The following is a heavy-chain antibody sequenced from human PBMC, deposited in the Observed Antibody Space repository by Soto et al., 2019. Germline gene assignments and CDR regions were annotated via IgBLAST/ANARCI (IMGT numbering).Heavy chain of an antibody. CDR2: ISPYDGDR. CDR1: GYTFANYG. D-gene: IGHD2-8*01. CDR3: ARDRGYCTNGVGTDEVDP. Sequence: QVQLVQSGPEVKKPGASVKVSCRASGYTFANYGISWVRQAPGQGLEWMGWISPYDGDRNVARKFEGRITITTDTLTNTVYMELRSLRSDDTAVCYCARDRGYCTNGVGTDEVDPWGQGTLVTVSS. V-gene: IGHV1-18*04. J-gene: IGHJ5*02.